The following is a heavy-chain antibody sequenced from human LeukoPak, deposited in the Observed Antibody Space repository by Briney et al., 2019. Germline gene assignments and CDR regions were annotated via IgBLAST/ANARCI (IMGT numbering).Heavy chain of an antibody. V-gene: IGHV1-46*03. D-gene: IGHD6-6*01. CDR2: INPGDGTT. Sequence: GASVKVSCKTSGYTFTNDYMHWVRQAPGQGLEWMGVINPGDGTTKYAQKFQVRVTMTRDTSTSTLYMELSSLRSEDTAMYYCSKVGQLVFDYWGQGTLVTVSS. J-gene: IGHJ4*02. CDR1: GYTFTNDY. CDR3: SKVGQLVFDY.